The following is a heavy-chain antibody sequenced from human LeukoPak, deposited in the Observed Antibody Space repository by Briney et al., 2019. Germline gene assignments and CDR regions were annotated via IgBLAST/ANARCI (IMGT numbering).Heavy chain of an antibody. Sequence: ASVKVSCKTSGYTFTGYYIHWVRQAPGQGLEWMGWINPNSGGTNYAQKFQGRVTLTRDMSISTSYMELSSLRSDDTAVYFCAKVREVGTNIEVVVVDISGAFDMWGQGTKVTVSS. D-gene: IGHD2-15*01. CDR3: AKVREVGTNIEVVVVDISGAFDM. V-gene: IGHV1-2*02. J-gene: IGHJ3*02. CDR1: GYTFTGYY. CDR2: INPNSGGT.